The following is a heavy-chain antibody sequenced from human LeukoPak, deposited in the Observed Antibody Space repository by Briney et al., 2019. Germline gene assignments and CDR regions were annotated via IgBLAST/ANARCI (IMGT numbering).Heavy chain of an antibody. D-gene: IGHD3-22*01. CDR3: ARYYDSSGYYRDYFDY. Sequence: TGGSLRLSCAASGFTFSSYWMSWVRQAPGKGLEWVANIKQDGSEKYYVDSVKGRFTISRDNAKNSLYLQMNSLRAEDTAVYYCARYYDSSGYYRDYFDYWGQGTLVTVSS. CDR1: GFTFSSYW. J-gene: IGHJ4*02. V-gene: IGHV3-7*01. CDR2: IKQDGSEK.